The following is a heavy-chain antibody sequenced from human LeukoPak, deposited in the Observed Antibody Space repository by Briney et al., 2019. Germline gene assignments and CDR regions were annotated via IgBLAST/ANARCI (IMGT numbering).Heavy chain of an antibody. CDR2: ISYDGSNK. Sequence: PGGSLRLSCAASGFTFSSYAMHWVRQAPGKGLEGVAVISYDGSNKYYADSVKGRFTISRDNSKNTLYLQMNSLRAEDTAVYYCARGGEITIFGVVIIESPPNYWGQGTLVTVSS. J-gene: IGHJ4*02. CDR3: ARGGEITIFGVVIIESPPNY. V-gene: IGHV3-30*17. D-gene: IGHD3-3*01. CDR1: GFTFSSYA.